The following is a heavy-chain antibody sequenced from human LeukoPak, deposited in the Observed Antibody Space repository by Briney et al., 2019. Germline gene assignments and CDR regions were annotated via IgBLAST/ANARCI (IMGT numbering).Heavy chain of an antibody. J-gene: IGHJ4*02. CDR3: ARDLLGSGGFDY. CDR1: GFSFNKYW. CDR2: ISSSSSTI. Sequence: GGSLRLSCAASGFSFNKYWMHWVRQAPGKGLEWVSYISSSSSTIYYADSVKGRFTISRDNAKNSLYLQMNSLRDEDTAVYYCARDLLGSGGFDYWGQGTLVTVSS. V-gene: IGHV3-48*02. D-gene: IGHD2-8*02.